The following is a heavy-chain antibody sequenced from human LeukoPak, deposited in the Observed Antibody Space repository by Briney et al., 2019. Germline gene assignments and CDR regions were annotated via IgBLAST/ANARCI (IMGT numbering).Heavy chain of an antibody. CDR3: ARSPSPKYGIVVVPAAMGLPLYYYYMDV. CDR1: GGTFSSYA. CDR2: IIPIFGTA. D-gene: IGHD2-2*01. V-gene: IGHV1-69*05. Sequence: SAKVSCKASGGTFSSYAISWVRQAPGQGLEWMGGIIPIFGTANYAQKFQGRVTITTDESTSTAYMELSSLRSEDTAVYYCARSPSPKYGIVVVPAAMGLPLYYYYMDVWGKGTTVTVSS. J-gene: IGHJ6*03.